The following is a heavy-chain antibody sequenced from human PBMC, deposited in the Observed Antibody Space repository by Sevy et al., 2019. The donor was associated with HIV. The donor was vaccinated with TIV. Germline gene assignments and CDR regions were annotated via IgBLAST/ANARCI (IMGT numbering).Heavy chain of an antibody. Sequence: SETLSLTCTVSGGSISSGGYYWSWIRQHPGKGLEWIGYIYYSGSTYYNPSLKSRVIISVDTSKNQFSLKLSSVTAADTAVYYGARGYGSGSTESRYYFDYWGQGTLVTVSS. V-gene: IGHV4-31*03. CDR3: ARGYGSGSTESRYYFDY. J-gene: IGHJ4*02. D-gene: IGHD3-10*01. CDR1: GGSISSGGYY. CDR2: IYYSGST.